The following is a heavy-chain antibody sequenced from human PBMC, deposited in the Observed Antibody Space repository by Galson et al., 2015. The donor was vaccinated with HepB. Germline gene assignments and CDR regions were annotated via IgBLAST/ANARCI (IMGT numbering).Heavy chain of an antibody. V-gene: IGHV2-70*01. Sequence: PALVKPTQTLTLTCSFSGFSLSTSGMCVSWIRQPPGKALEWLALIDWRNNKYYNTSLKTRLTISKDTSKNQVVLTMTNMDPVDTATYFCARLNYGDYVGYSDYWGQGTLVTVSS. CDR2: IDWRNNK. D-gene: IGHD4-17*01. CDR1: GFSLSTSGMC. CDR3: ARLNYGDYVGYSDY. J-gene: IGHJ4*02.